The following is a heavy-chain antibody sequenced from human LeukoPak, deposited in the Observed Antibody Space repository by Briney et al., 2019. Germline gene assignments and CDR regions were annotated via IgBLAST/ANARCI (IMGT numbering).Heavy chain of an antibody. CDR3: ARLTYGSGSLLGMFDY. CDR1: GGSYSAYS. CDR2: INHSGST. D-gene: IGHD3-10*01. V-gene: IGHV4-34*01. Sequence: SETLSLTCVVYGGSYSAYSWNCIRQSPGKGLEWIGEINHSGSTNSNPSLKSRVTISVDTSKNQFSLKLSSVTAADTAVYYCARLTYGSGSLLGMFDYWGQGTLVTVSS. J-gene: IGHJ4*02.